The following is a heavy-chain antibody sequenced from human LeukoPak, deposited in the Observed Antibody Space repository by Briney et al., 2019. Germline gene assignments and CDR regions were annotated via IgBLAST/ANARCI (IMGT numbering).Heavy chain of an antibody. J-gene: IGHJ6*03. CDR2: ISSNGGST. V-gene: IGHV3-64*01. Sequence: GGSLRLSCAASGFTFSSYAMHWVRQAPGKGLEYVSAISSNGGSTYYANSVKGRFTISRDNSKNTLYLQMGSLRAEDMAVYYCARDGIAAGYYYYYYMDVWSKGTTVTVSS. CDR3: ARDGIAAGYYYYYYMDV. D-gene: IGHD6-25*01. CDR1: GFTFSSYA.